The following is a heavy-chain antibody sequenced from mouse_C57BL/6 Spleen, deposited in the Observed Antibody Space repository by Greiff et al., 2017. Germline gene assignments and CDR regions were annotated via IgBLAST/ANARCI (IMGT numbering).Heavy chain of an antibody. V-gene: IGHV1-15*01. CDR2: IDPETGGT. J-gene: IGHJ2*01. CDR3: TRRALSQLDY. CDR1: GYTFTDYE. Sequence: QVHVKQSGAELVRPGASVTLSCKASGYTFTDYEMHWVKQTPVHGLEWIGAIDPETGGTAYNQKFKGKAILTADKSSSTAYMELRSLTSEDSAVYYCTRRALSQLDYWGQGTTLTVSS. D-gene: IGHD2-12*01.